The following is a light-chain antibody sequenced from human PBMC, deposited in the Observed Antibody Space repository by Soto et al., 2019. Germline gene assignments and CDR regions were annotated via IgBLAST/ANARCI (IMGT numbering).Light chain of an antibody. J-gene: IGKJ1*01. CDR2: GAS. Sequence: EIVLTQSPATLSMSPGERANLSCRASQSVSNNYLAWYQQKPGQAPRLLIYGASNRATGIPDRLSGSGSGTDFTLTISRLEPEDFAVYYCQQYGSSGTFGQGTKVDIK. CDR3: QQYGSSGT. CDR1: QSVSNNY. V-gene: IGKV3-20*01.